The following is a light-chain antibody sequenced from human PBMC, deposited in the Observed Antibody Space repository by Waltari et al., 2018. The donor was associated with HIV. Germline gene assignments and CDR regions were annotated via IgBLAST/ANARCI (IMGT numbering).Light chain of an antibody. CDR2: EDN. Sequence: SYELTQPPSVSVSPGQTSMITCSGDALPRKYAFWYQQKSGQAPVLVIYEDNRRPSGIPERFSGSSSGTMATLTISGAQVEDEGDYYCYSTDDSGNPLAVFGGGTQLTVL. CDR3: YSTDDSGNPLAV. V-gene: IGLV3-10*01. J-gene: IGLJ7*01. CDR1: ALPRKY.